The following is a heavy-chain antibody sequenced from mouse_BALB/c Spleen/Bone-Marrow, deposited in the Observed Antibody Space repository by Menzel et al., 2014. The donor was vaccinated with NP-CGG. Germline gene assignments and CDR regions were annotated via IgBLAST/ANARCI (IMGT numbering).Heavy chain of an antibody. CDR1: GYTFTRFY. CDR2: IDPSDSYI. J-gene: IGHJ2*01. V-gene: IGHV1-69*02. CDR3: ARWGYLDY. Sequence: VQLVESGAEFAKPGASVRLSCKASGYTFTRFYIHWVKQRPGQDLEWIGEIDPSDSYINYNQKFKGKATLTVDKSSSTAYMQLSSLTSEDSAPYYCARWGYLDYWGQGTTLTVSS. D-gene: IGHD3-1*01.